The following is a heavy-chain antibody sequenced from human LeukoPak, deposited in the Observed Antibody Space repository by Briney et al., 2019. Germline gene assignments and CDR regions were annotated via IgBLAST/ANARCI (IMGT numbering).Heavy chain of an antibody. D-gene: IGHD2-21*01. J-gene: IGHJ6*02. CDR2: ISYDGSNK. Sequence: GRSLRLSCAASGFTFSSYAMHWVRQAPGKGLEWVAVISYDGSNKYYADSVKGRFTISRDNSKNTLYLQMNSLRAEDTAVYYCAREEVANTTYYYYGMDVWGQGTTVTVSS. V-gene: IGHV3-30-3*01. CDR3: AREEVANTTYYYYGMDV. CDR1: GFTFSSYA.